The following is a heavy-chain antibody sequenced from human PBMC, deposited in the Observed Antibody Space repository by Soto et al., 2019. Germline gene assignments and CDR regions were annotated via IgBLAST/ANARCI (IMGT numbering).Heavy chain of an antibody. Sequence: QLQLQESGSGLVKPSQTLSLTCAVSGGSISSGGSSWNWIRQPPGKGLEWIGYIYHSGSTYYNPSLXSXVXIXXDRSKNQFSLKLSSVTAADTAVYYCARGNVVAIDYWGQGTLVTVSS. CDR1: GGSISSGGSS. J-gene: IGHJ4*02. CDR3: ARGNVVAIDY. CDR2: IYHSGST. V-gene: IGHV4-30-2*01. D-gene: IGHD2-21*01.